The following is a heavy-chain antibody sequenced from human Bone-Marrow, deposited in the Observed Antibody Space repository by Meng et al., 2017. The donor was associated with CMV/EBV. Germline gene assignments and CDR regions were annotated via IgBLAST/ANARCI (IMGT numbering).Heavy chain of an antibody. J-gene: IGHJ4*02. CDR3: AREWDAYCGGDCYMGAGY. D-gene: IGHD2-21*01. CDR2: IWYDGSNK. V-gene: IGHV3-33*01. CDR1: GFTFSSYG. Sequence: GGSLRLSCAASGFTFSSYGMHWVRQAPGKGLEWVAVIWYDGSNKYYADSVKGRFTISRDNSKNTLYLQMNSLRAEDTAVYYCAREWDAYCGGDCYMGAGYWGQGTLVTVSS.